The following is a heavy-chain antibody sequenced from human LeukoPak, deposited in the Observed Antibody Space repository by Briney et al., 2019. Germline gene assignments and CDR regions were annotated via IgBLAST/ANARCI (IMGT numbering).Heavy chain of an antibody. CDR1: GFTFSSCA. D-gene: IGHD5-18*01. J-gene: IGHJ3*02. V-gene: IGHV3-21*01. CDR3: ARDETSYGQGLDAFDI. Sequence: PGGSLRLSCAASGFTFSSCAMSWVRQAPGKGLEWVSSISSSSSYIYYADSVRGRFTISRDNAENSLYLQMNSLRAEDTAVYYCARDETSYGQGLDAFDIWGQGTMVTVSS. CDR2: ISSSSSYI.